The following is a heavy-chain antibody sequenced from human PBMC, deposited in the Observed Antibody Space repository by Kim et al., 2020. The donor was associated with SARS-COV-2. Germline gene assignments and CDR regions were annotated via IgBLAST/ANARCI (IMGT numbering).Heavy chain of an antibody. J-gene: IGHJ3*01. Sequence: SQTLSLTCVISGDSVSSNAAAWNWIRQSPSRGLEWLGRTYYRSKWYSDYALSVKSRVTINPDTYKNQFSLQLNSVTPEDTAMYYCARDLPGARGFDVWGQGTMVTVSS. CDR3: ARDLPGARGFDV. CDR1: GDSVSSNAAA. CDR2: TYYRSKWYS. V-gene: IGHV6-1*01.